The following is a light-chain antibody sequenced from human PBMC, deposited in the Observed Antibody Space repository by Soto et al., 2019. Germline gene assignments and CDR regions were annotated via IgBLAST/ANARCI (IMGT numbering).Light chain of an antibody. Sequence: AIRMTQSPSSFSASTVDRVTITCRASQGISSYLAWYQQKPGKAPKLLIYAASTLQSGVPSRFSGSGSGTDFTLTISCLQSEDFATYYCQQYYSYPLTFGQGTKVDNK. V-gene: IGKV1-8*01. CDR1: QGISSY. CDR3: QQYYSYPLT. CDR2: AAS. J-gene: IGKJ1*01.